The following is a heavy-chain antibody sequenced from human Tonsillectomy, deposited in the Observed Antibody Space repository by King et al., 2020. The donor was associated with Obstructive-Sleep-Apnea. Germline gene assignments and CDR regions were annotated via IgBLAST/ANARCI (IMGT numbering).Heavy chain of an antibody. D-gene: IGHD1-20*01. Sequence: EVQLVESGGGLVQPGGSLRLSCAASGFTVSSNYMSWVRQAPGKGLEWVSVIYSGGSTYYADSVKGRFTISRHNSKNTVYLQMNSLRVEDTAVYYCARRGHNWNDVEFDYWGQGTLVTVSS. CDR1: GFTVSSNY. J-gene: IGHJ4*02. CDR3: ARRGHNWNDVEFDY. CDR2: IYSGGST. V-gene: IGHV3-53*04.